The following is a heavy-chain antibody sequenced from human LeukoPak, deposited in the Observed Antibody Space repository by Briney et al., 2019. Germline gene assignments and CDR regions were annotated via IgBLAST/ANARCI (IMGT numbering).Heavy chain of an antibody. D-gene: IGHD6-13*01. J-gene: IGHJ6*02. V-gene: IGHV4-59*13. CDR2: VYYSGST. CDR1: GGVISIYG. Sequence: SETLSLTCTVSGGVISIYGWSWFRQPPGKGLEWMGEVYYSGSTDYNPSLKSRVTISTDTSNNQVSLKLNSVTAADTAVYYCARFSRIASAGDYDYHSLDVWGQGTTVTVSS. CDR3: ARFSRIASAGDYDYHSLDV.